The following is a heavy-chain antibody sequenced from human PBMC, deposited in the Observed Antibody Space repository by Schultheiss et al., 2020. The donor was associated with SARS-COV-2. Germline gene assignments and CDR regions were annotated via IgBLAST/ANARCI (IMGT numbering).Heavy chain of an antibody. Sequence: GGSLRLSCAASGFTFSSYAMSWVRQAPGKGLEWVSAISGSGGSTYYADSVKGRFTISRDNSKNTLYLQMNSLRAEDTAVYYCAKITTMIVVVIGGFDYWGQGTLVTVSS. V-gene: IGHV3-23*01. CDR3: AKITTMIVVVIGGFDY. CDR1: GFTFSSYA. J-gene: IGHJ4*02. D-gene: IGHD3-22*01. CDR2: ISGSGGST.